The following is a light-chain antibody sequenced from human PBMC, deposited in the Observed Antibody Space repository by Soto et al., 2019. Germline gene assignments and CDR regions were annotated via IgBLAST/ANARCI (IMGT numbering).Light chain of an antibody. J-gene: IGKJ4*01. CDR3: QQYNNWPLT. V-gene: IGKV3-15*01. CDR2: GIS. Sequence: EIVLTQSPGTLSLSPGERATLSCRASLDVTSYLAWYQQKPDQAPRLLIYGISTRATDIPARFSGSGSGTEFTLTISSLQSEDFAVYYCQQYNNWPLTFGGGTKVDIK. CDR1: LDVTSY.